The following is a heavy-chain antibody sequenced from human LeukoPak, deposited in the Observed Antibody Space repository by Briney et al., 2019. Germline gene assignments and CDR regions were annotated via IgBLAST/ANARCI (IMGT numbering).Heavy chain of an antibody. Sequence: GGSLRLSCAASGFTFSSYEMNWVRQAPGKGLEWVSYISSSGSTMYYADSVKRRFTISRDNAKKSLYLQMNSLRAEDTAVYYCAREISVAGAYYYYGMDVWGKGTTVTVSS. CDR3: AREISVAGAYYYYGMDV. CDR2: ISSSGSTM. V-gene: IGHV3-48*03. J-gene: IGHJ6*04. CDR1: GFTFSSYE. D-gene: IGHD6-19*01.